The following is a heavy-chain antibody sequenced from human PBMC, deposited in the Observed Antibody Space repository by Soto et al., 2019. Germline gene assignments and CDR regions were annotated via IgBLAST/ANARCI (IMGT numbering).Heavy chain of an antibody. Sequence: GSLRLSCAASGFTFSSYWMSWVRQAPGKGLEWVANIKQDGSEKYYVDSVKGRFTISRDNAKNSLYLQMNSLRAEDTAVYYCARSGKDSSSWYSREYYYYGMHVWGQGTTVTVSS. CDR1: GFTFSSYW. CDR3: ARSGKDSSSWYSREYYYYGMHV. J-gene: IGHJ6*02. V-gene: IGHV3-7*03. D-gene: IGHD6-13*01. CDR2: IKQDGSEK.